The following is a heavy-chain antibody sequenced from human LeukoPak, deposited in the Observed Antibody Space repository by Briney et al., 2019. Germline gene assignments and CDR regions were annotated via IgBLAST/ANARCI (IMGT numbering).Heavy chain of an antibody. CDR3: AKTTTGYSSGRYPGWPVDY. V-gene: IGHV3-23*01. J-gene: IGHJ4*02. CDR2: IFGSGGSS. Sequence: GGSLRLSCAASGFTFNSYAMYWVRRAPGKGLEWVSGIFGSGGSSHYADSVKGRFTISRDNSKNTVYLQMNSLRPEDTAVYYCAKTTTGYSSGRYPGWPVDYWGQGTLVTVSS. CDR1: GFTFNSYA. D-gene: IGHD6-19*01.